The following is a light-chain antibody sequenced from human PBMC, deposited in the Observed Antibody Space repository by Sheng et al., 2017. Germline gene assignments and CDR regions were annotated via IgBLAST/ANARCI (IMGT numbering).Light chain of an antibody. Sequence: DFVMTQSPDSLAVSLGERATINCKSSQSVLYNSNNKNYLAWYQQKPGQPPTLLIYWASTRASGVPDRFSGSGSGTDFTLTISSLQAEDVAVYYCQQYYSTAPLTFGGGTKVEIK. V-gene: IGKV4-1*01. CDR2: WAS. CDR3: QQYYSTAPLT. CDR1: QSVLYNSNNKNY. J-gene: IGKJ4*01.